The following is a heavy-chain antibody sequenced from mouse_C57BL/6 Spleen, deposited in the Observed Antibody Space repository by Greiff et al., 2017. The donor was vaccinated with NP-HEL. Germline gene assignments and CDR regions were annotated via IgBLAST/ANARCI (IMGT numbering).Heavy chain of an antibody. V-gene: IGHV5-17*01. CDR2: ISSGSSTI. Sequence: EVQLVESGGGLVKPGGSLKLSCAASGFTFSDYGMHWVRQAPEKGLEWVAYISSGSSTIYYADTVKGRFTISRVNAKNTLFLQMTSLRSEDTAMYYCARPSTVVASYYFDYWGQGTTLTVSS. CDR3: ARPSTVVASYYFDY. CDR1: GFTFSDYG. D-gene: IGHD1-1*01. J-gene: IGHJ2*01.